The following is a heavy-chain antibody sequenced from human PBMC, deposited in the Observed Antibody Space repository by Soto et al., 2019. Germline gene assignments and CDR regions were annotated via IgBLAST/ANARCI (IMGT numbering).Heavy chain of an antibody. CDR1: GFIFSGST. D-gene: IGHD3-3*01. J-gene: IGHJ5*02. CDR3: TLDPSGYYPLGWFDP. CDR2: IRSKGDTYVT. Sequence: EVQLVESGGGLVQPGGSLKLSCAASGFIFSGSTMHWVRQASGKGLEWVGRIRSKGDTYVTQYATSVKGRFTISRDDPKNTAYLQMNSLKTEDTAVYYCTLDPSGYYPLGWFDPWGQGTLVTVSS. V-gene: IGHV3-73*01.